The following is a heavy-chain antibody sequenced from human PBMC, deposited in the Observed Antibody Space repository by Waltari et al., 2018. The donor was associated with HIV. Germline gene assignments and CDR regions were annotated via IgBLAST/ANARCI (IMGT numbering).Heavy chain of an antibody. J-gene: IGHJ4*02. D-gene: IGHD4-17*01. CDR3: ARDGVYGDYGLEDY. Sequence: EVQLVESGGGLVQPGGCLRLSCPASGFTVRSNYMNWVRPAPGKGLEWVAVIVSGGNAYYADAGKGRSTSARDNSRNTLYPQMTGLSAEDTDVYYCARDGVYGDYGLEDYWGQGTLVTVSS. CDR1: GFTVRSNY. CDR2: IVSGGNA. V-gene: IGHV3-66*01.